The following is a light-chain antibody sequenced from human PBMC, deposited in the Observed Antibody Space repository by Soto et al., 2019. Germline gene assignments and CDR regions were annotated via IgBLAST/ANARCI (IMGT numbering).Light chain of an antibody. J-gene: IGLJ1*01. CDR2: DVS. CDR3: TSYTPTSTLYV. Sequence: QSVLTQPASVSGSPGQSITIYCTGSSGDVGGYNYVSWYQQHPGEAPKLMIYDVSNRPSGVSNRFSGSKSGNTASLTISGLQAEDEADYYCTSYTPTSTLYVFGTGTKVTVL. CDR1: SGDVGGYNY. V-gene: IGLV2-14*01.